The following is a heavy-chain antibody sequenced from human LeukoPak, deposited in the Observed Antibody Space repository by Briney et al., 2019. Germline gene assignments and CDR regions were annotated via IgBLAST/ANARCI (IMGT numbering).Heavy chain of an antibody. CDR1: GGSVMSNNF. Sequence: SETLSLTCDVSGGSVMSNNFWSWVRQPPGKGLEWIGEIHHSGSTYYNPPLKSRVTISEDTSKNQFSLKLRSVTAADTAVYYCARGPRFGELLWHWFDPWGQGTLVTVSS. J-gene: IGHJ5*02. D-gene: IGHD3-10*01. V-gene: IGHV4-4*02. CDR2: IHHSGST. CDR3: ARGPRFGELLWHWFDP.